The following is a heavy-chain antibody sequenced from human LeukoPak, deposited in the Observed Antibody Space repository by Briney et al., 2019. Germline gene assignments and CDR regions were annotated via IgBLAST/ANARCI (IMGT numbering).Heavy chain of an antibody. CDR1: GFTFSSYS. CDR2: ISSSSSTI. Sequence: GGSLRLSCAASGFTFSSYSMNWVRQAPGKGLEWVSYISSSSSTIYYADSVKGRFTISRDNAKNSLYPQMNSLRAEDTAVYYCARVGVVATGGASYYYYYMDVWGKGTTVTVSS. J-gene: IGHJ6*03. D-gene: IGHD5-12*01. V-gene: IGHV3-48*01. CDR3: ARVGVVATGGASYYYYYMDV.